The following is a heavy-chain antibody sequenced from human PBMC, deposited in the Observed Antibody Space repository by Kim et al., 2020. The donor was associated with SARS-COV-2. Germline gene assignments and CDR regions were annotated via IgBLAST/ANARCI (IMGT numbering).Heavy chain of an antibody. V-gene: IGHV1-3*01. D-gene: IGHD6-13*01. CDR3: ARENRQQMVLFYFDS. CDR2: LNPGNGNT. J-gene: IGHJ4*02. Sequence: ASVKVSCKTSGYAFTTYAIHWVRQAPGQRPEWMGWLNPGNGNTKYSQNFQGRVTITRDTSASTAYMELSSLRSEDTAVYYCARENRQQMVLFYFDSWGQGTLVTVSS. CDR1: GYAFTTYA.